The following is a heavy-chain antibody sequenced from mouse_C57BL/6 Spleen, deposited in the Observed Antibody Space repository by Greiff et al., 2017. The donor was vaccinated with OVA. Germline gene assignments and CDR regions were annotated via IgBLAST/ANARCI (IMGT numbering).Heavy chain of an antibody. J-gene: IGHJ4*01. Sequence: QVQLKQPGTELVKPGASVKLSCKASGYTFTSYWMHWVKQRPGQGLEWIGNINPSNGGTNYNEKFKSKATLTVDKSSSTAYMQLSSLTSEDSAVYYCAREVLRDYAMDYWGQGTSVTVSS. D-gene: IGHD1-1*01. V-gene: IGHV1-53*01. CDR3: AREVLRDYAMDY. CDR1: GYTFTSYW. CDR2: INPSNGGT.